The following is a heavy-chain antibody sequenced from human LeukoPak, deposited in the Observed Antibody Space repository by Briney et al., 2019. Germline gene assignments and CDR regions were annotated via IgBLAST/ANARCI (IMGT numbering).Heavy chain of an antibody. D-gene: IGHD6-13*01. J-gene: IGHJ4*02. CDR3: ASGEIAAAEGT. CDR1: GFTFSSYA. Sequence: PGGSLRLSCAASGFTFSSYAMHWVRQAPGKGLEWVAVISYDGSNKYYADSVKGRFTISRDNSKKTLYLQMNSLRAEDTAVYYCASGEIAAAEGTWGQGTLVTVSS. CDR2: ISYDGSNK. V-gene: IGHV3-30-3*01.